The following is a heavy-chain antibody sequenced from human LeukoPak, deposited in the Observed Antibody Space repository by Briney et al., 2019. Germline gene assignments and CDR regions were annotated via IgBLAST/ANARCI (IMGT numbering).Heavy chain of an antibody. J-gene: IGHJ4*02. Sequence: ASVKVSCKASGYTFTSYGISWVRQAPGQGLEWMGWISAYNGNTNYAQKLQGRVTMTTDTSTSTAYMELRSLRSDDTAVYYCARDAHKFYDSSGYSPTVFDHWGQGTLVTVSS. CDR2: ISAYNGNT. CDR3: ARDAHKFYDSSGYSPTVFDH. V-gene: IGHV1-18*01. D-gene: IGHD3-22*01. CDR1: GYTFTSYG.